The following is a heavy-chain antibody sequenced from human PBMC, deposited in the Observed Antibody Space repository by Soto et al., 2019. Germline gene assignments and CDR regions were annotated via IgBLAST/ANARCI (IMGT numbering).Heavy chain of an antibody. CDR1: GFTFSSYS. CDR2: ISGDGTTV. J-gene: IGHJ4*02. V-gene: IGHV3-48*02. Sequence: GGSLRLSCVASGFTFSSYSVNWVRQAPGKGLEWISFISGDGTTVYYGDSVKGRFTISRDDAKNALYLHMNSLKDEDTAVYYCARGGWNDPFDLWGQGPMLT. CDR3: ARGGWNDPFDL. D-gene: IGHD1-1*01.